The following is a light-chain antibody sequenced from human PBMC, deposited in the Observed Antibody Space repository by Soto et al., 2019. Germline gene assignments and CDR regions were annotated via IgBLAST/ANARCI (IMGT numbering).Light chain of an antibody. V-gene: IGLV2-14*01. CDR2: EVS. J-gene: IGLJ1*01. CDR1: SSDVGGYNY. CDR3: SSYTSGSTYV. Sequence: QSALTQPASVSGSPGQSITISCTGTSSDVGGYNYVSWYQQHPGKAPKLIIYEVSNRPSEISNRFSGSKSGNMASLTISGLQAEDEADYYCSSYTSGSTYVFGTGTQLTVL.